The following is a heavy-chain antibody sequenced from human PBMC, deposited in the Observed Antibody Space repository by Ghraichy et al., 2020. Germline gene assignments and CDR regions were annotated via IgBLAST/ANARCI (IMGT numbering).Heavy chain of an antibody. J-gene: IGHJ4*02. CDR1: GFTFSNYW. D-gene: IGHD3-16*01. Sequence: GGSLRLSCAASGFTFSNYWMAWARQAPGKGLDWVANIKPDGRETYYVDSVKGRFTISRDNAKNSLYLQMSSLRAEDTAVYYCTRGGTREFDYWGQGTLVTVS. V-gene: IGHV3-7*01. CDR3: TRGGTREFDY. CDR2: IKPDGRET.